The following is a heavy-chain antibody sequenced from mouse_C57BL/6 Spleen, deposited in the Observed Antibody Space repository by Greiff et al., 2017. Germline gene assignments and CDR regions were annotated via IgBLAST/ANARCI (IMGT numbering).Heavy chain of an antibody. Sequence: EVQLQQSGTVLARPGASVKMSCKTSGYTFTSYWMHWVKQRPGQGLEWIGAIYPGNSDTSYNQKFKGKAKLTAVTSASTAYLELSSLTTEDSAVYYCTGGVGSSYDYYAMDYWGQGTSVTVSS. CDR2: IYPGNSDT. CDR3: TGGVGSSYDYYAMDY. D-gene: IGHD1-1*01. J-gene: IGHJ4*01. CDR1: GYTFTSYW. V-gene: IGHV1-5*01.